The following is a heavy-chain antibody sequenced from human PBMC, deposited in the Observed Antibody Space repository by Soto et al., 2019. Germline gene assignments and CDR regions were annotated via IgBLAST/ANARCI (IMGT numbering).Heavy chain of an antibody. V-gene: IGHV4-31*03. Sequence: SGTLSLTCTVSGGSISSGGYYLSWIRQHPRKGLEWIGYIYYSGSTYYNPSLKSRVTISVDTSKNQFSLKLGSVTAADTAIYYCARDSPITMVGPVQNWFDPWGQGTLVTVSS. D-gene: IGHD3-10*01. CDR1: GGSISSGGYY. J-gene: IGHJ5*02. CDR2: IYYSGST. CDR3: ARDSPITMVGPVQNWFDP.